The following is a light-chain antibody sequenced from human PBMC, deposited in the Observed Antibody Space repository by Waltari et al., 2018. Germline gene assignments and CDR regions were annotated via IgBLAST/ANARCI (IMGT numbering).Light chain of an antibody. Sequence: QSALTQPASVSGSPGQSITISCTEASSGVGTYNLVPWYQQHPGKAPKVILYEVSKRPSGVSNRFSGSKAGNTASLTISGLQPEDEADYFCSSYTWSVTPRLFGGGTKLTVL. CDR2: EVS. J-gene: IGLJ3*02. V-gene: IGLV2-23*02. CDR1: SSGVGTYNL. CDR3: SSYTWSVTPRL.